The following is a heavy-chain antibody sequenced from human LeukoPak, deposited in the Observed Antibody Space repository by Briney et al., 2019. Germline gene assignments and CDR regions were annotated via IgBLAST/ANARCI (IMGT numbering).Heavy chain of an antibody. CDR2: ISSGGRDI. V-gene: IGHV3-21*01. Sequence: GGSLRLSCAASGFTFSAYTMSWVRQAPGKGLEWVSSISSGGRDIYYADSLKGRFTISRDNARNSLYLQMNSLRAEDAAVYYCAPSMHLWWGNDYWGQGTLVTVSS. CDR3: APSMHLWWGNDY. CDR1: GFTFSAYT. D-gene: IGHD5-18*01. J-gene: IGHJ4*02.